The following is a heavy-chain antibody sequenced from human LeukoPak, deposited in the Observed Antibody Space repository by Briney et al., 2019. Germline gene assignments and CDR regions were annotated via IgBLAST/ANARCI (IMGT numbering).Heavy chain of an antibody. V-gene: IGHV3-48*03. D-gene: IGHD2-21*01. J-gene: IGHJ4*02. CDR3: ARAPVTSCRGAYCYPFDY. CDR1: GFTFSSYE. CDR2: ISGSSSSI. Sequence: GGSLRLSCAASGFTFSSYEMNWVRQAPGKGLEWVSYISGSSSSIYYADSVKGRFTISRDKAKNSLYLQMNSLRVEDAAVYYCARAPVTSCRGAYCYPFDYWGQGTLVTVSS.